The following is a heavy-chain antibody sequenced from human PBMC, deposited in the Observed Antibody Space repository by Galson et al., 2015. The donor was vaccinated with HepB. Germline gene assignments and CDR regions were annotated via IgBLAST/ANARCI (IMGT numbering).Heavy chain of an antibody. CDR3: ARGGVYNRGQPQRYYYYYYGMDV. Sequence: SVKVSCKASGYTFTSYYMHWVRQAPGQGLEWMGIINPSGGSTSYAQKFQGRVTMTRDTSTSTVYMELSSLRSEDTAVYYCARGGVYNRGQPQRYYYYYYGMDVWGQGTTVTVSS. D-gene: IGHD1-14*01. V-gene: IGHV1-46*01. J-gene: IGHJ6*02. CDR2: INPSGGST. CDR1: GYTFTSYY.